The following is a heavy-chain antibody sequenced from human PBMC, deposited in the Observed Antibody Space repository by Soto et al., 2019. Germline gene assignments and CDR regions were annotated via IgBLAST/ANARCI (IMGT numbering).Heavy chain of an antibody. J-gene: IGHJ6*02. Sequence: GGSLRLSCSASGFSISSALMNWVRQAPGKGLEWVGRIRTKIEGETTHYTAPVNGRFTVSRDDSKNMLYLQMNSLKADDTALYYCTTGSVEGVWGQGTTVTVSS. CDR1: GFSISSAL. V-gene: IGHV3-15*07. D-gene: IGHD2-15*01. CDR3: TTGSVEGV. CDR2: IRTKIEGETT.